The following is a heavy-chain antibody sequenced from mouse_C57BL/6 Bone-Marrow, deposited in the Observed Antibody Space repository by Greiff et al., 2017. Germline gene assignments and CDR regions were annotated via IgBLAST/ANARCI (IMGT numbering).Heavy chain of an antibody. CDR3: ATTVVATNDY. D-gene: IGHD1-1*01. CDR2: ISSGGSYT. J-gene: IGHJ2*01. V-gene: IGHV5-6*02. Sequence: VKLVESGGDLVKPGGSLKLSCAASGFTFSSYGMSWVRQTPDKRLGWVATISSGGSYTYYPDSVKGRFTISRDNAKNTLYLQMSSLKSEDTAMYYCATTVVATNDYWGQGTTLTVSS. CDR1: GFTFSSYG.